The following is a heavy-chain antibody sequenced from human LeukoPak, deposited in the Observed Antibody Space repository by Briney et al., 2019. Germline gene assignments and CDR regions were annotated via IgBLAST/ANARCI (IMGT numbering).Heavy chain of an antibody. D-gene: IGHD2-15*01. CDR1: GGTFSSYA. Sequence: SVKVSCKASGGTFSSYAISWVRQAPGQGLEWMGRIIPILGIANYAQKFQGRVTITADKSTSTAYMELSSLRSEDTAVYYCARDRGGYCSGGSCPKGGFADYWGQGTLVTVSS. V-gene: IGHV1-69*04. CDR3: ARDRGGYCSGGSCPKGGFADY. J-gene: IGHJ4*02. CDR2: IIPILGIA.